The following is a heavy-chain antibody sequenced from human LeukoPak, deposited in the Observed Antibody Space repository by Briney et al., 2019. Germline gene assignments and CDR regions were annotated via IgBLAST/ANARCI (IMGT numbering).Heavy chain of an antibody. CDR1: GGTFSSYA. V-gene: IGHV1-69*05. D-gene: IGHD7-27*01. CDR3: ARHGDPHRDWFDP. J-gene: IGHJ5*02. CDR2: IIPIFGTA. Sequence: SVKVSCKASGGTFSSYAISWVRQAPGQGLEWMGGIIPIFGTAYYAQKFQGRVTITTDESTSTAYMELSSLRSGDTAVYYCARHGDPHRDWFDPWGQGTLVTVSS.